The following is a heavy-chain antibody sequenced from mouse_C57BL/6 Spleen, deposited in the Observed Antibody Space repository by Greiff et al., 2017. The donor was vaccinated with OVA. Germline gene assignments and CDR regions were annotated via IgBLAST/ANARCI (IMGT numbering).Heavy chain of an antibody. D-gene: IGHD3-3*01. J-gene: IGHJ2*01. Sequence: EVQLVESGGGLVQPKGSLKLSCAASGFSFNTYAMNWVRQAPGKGLEWVARIRSKSNNYATYYADSVKDRFTISRDDSESMLYLQMNNLKTEDTAMYYCVRQGQRGLFDYWGQGTTLTVSS. CDR2: IRSKSNNYAT. CDR3: VRQGQRGLFDY. CDR1: GFSFNTYA. V-gene: IGHV10-1*01.